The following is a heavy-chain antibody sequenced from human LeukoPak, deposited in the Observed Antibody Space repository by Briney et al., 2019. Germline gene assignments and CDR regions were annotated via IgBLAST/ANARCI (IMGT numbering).Heavy chain of an antibody. CDR2: IYPGDSDT. J-gene: IGHJ4*02. CDR3: ARTTMRAFKTFDY. D-gene: IGHD3-22*01. Sequence: KHGESLKISCRGSGYSFTSYWIGWVRQMHGKGLEWMGIIYPGDSDTRYSPSFQGQVTISADKSISTAYLQWSSLKASDTAMYYCARTTMRAFKTFDYWGQGTLVTVSS. V-gene: IGHV5-51*01. CDR1: GYSFTSYW.